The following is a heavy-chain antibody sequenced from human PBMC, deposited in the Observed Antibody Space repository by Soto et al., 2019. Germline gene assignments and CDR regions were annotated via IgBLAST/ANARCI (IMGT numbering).Heavy chain of an antibody. V-gene: IGHV1-3*01. CDR2: INAGNGNT. CDR1: GYTFTSYA. D-gene: IGHD2-15*01. J-gene: IGHJ6*02. Sequence: VASVKVSCKASGYTFTSYAMHWVRQAPGQRLEWMGWINAGNGNTKYSQKFQGRVTITRDTSASTAYMELSSLRSEDTAVYYCASQGGHRLLPRYYYYGMDVWGQGTTVTVSS. CDR3: ASQGGHRLLPRYYYYGMDV.